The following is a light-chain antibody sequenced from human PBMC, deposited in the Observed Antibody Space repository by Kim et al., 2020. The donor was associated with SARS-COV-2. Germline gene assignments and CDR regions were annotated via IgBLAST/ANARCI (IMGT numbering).Light chain of an antibody. Sequence: AVSPGERATLSCRASQNIRDNVGWYQQKPGQAPRLIIYDASTSATDIPARFSGSGSGTEFTLTISSLQSEDCALYYCQQYNDWRTFGQGTKVDIK. CDR3: QQYNDWRT. J-gene: IGKJ1*01. CDR1: QNIRDN. CDR2: DAS. V-gene: IGKV3-15*01.